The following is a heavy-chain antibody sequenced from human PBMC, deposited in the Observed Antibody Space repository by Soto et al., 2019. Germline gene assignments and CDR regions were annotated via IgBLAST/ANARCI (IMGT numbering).Heavy chain of an antibody. CDR2: ISVSGGST. CDR1: GFTFSSYA. Sequence: EVQLLESGGGVVQPGESLRLSCAASGFTFSSYAISWVRQAPGKGLEWVSSISVSGGSTYYADAVKGRFTFSRDNSKKTLYLQMNSLRAEDTALYYCARTTAFDCWGQGTLVTVSS. D-gene: IGHD4-17*01. V-gene: IGHV3-23*01. CDR3: ARTTAFDC. J-gene: IGHJ4*02.